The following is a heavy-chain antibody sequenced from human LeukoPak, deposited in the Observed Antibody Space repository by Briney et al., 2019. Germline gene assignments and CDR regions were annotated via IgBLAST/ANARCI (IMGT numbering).Heavy chain of an antibody. V-gene: IGHV1-69*04. D-gene: IGHD6-13*01. CDR1: GYTFTSYG. CDR2: IIPNLGTA. Sequence: SVKVSCKASGYTFTSYGISWVRQAPGQGLEWMGRIIPNLGTANYAQSFQGRVTITADKSTSTAYMELSSLRSEDTAVYFCARWASIIYDSNWYAPLDYWGQGTLVTVSS. CDR3: ARWASIIYDSNWYAPLDY. J-gene: IGHJ4*02.